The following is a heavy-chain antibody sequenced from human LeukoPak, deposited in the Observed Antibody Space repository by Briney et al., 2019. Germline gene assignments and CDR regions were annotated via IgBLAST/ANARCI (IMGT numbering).Heavy chain of an antibody. CDR2: ISNNGGSS. Sequence: GGSLRLSCSASGFTFSAYAMYWVRQAPGKGLEYVSGISNNGGSSFYADSVKGRFTISRDNSKNTLYLQMSSLRAEDTAVYYCVRITSVTGGDCWGQGTRLTVSS. CDR1: GFTFSAYA. V-gene: IGHV3-64D*09. J-gene: IGHJ4*02. CDR3: VRITSVTGGDC. D-gene: IGHD1-1*01.